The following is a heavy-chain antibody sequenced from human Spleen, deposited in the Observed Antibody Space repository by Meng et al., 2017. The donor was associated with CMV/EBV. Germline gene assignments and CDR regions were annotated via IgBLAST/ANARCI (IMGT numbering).Heavy chain of an antibody. Sequence: SVKVSCKASGSTFSSFAVSWVRQAPGQGLEWMGGIIPILNITNCAQKFQGRVTITADKSTSTAYMELSSLRSEDTAVYYCASDTAITFGGAIAFWGQGTLVTVS. V-gene: IGHV1-69*10. CDR1: GSTFSSFA. J-gene: IGHJ4*02. CDR3: ASDTAITFGGAIAF. CDR2: IIPILNIT. D-gene: IGHD3-16*02.